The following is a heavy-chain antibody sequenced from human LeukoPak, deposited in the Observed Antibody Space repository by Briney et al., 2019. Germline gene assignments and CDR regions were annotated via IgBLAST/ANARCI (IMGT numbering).Heavy chain of an antibody. D-gene: IGHD5-12*01. CDR1: GGSISSYY. CDR2: IYTSGST. Sequence: SETLSLTCTVSGGSISSYYWSWIRQPAGKGLEWIGRIYTSGSTNYNPSLKSRVTMSVDTSKNQFSLKLSSVTAADTAVYYCARSKAYSGYDWDWYYYGMDVWGQGTTVTVSS. J-gene: IGHJ6*02. CDR3: ARSKAYSGYDWDWYYYGMDV. V-gene: IGHV4-4*07.